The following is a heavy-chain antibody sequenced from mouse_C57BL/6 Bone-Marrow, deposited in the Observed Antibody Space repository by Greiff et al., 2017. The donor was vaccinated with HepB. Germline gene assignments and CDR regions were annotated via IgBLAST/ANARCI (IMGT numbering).Heavy chain of an antibody. CDR1: GFTFSDYY. CDR2: ISNGGGST. J-gene: IGHJ2*01. Sequence: EVQLVESGGGLVQPGGSLKLSCAASGFTFSDYYMYWVRQTPEKRLEWVAYISNGGGSTYYPDTVKGRFTISRDNAKNTLYLQMSRLKSEDTAMYYCARLVGGYYFDYWGQGTTLTVSS. D-gene: IGHD1-3*01. V-gene: IGHV5-12*01. CDR3: ARLVGGYYFDY.